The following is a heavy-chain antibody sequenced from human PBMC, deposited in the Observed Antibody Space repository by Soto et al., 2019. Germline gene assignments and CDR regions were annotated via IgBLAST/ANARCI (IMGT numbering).Heavy chain of an antibody. V-gene: IGHV1-46*04. Sequence: ASVKVSCKASGYTFTIYYIHWVRQAPGQGLEWMGRIYPSDGSTNYAQKLQGRVTMTGDTSTSTAYMELSSLSSEDTAVYYCASGLNTDFWSGSFDYWGQGTLVTVSS. J-gene: IGHJ4*02. CDR1: GYTFTIYY. CDR2: IYPSDGST. D-gene: IGHD3-3*01. CDR3: ASGLNTDFWSGSFDY.